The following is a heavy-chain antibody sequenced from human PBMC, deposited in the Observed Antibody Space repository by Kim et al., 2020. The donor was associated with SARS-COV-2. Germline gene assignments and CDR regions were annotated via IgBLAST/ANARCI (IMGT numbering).Heavy chain of an antibody. D-gene: IGHD4-4*01. CDR3: TRGLQSDYYYYGMDV. CDR1: GYSISSGYC. CDR2: IYQSGST. V-gene: IGHV4-38-2*02. Sequence: SETLSLTCTVSGYSISSGYCWGWVRQSPGKGLELIASIYQSGSTYYNPSLRSRVTISVDTSRNQFSLKVRSVTAADTAMYYCTRGLQSDYYYYGMDVWGQGTTVTVSS. J-gene: IGHJ6*02.